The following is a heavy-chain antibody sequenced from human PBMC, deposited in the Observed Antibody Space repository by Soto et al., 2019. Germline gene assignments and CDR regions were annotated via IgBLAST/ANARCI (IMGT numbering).Heavy chain of an antibody. CDR2: ISSSSTTV. CDR3: ARDPSQDYCYVGSCHCFDY. D-gene: IGHD2-15*01. Sequence: EVQLVESGGGLVQPGGSLRVSCAASGFTFSSHSMNWVRHAPGKGLEWVSFISSSSTTVYYADSVKGRFTISRDNAKNSLYLQMNSLRDEETAVYYCARDPSQDYCYVGSCHCFDYWGQGTLVNVSS. J-gene: IGHJ4*02. CDR1: GFTFSSHS. V-gene: IGHV3-48*02.